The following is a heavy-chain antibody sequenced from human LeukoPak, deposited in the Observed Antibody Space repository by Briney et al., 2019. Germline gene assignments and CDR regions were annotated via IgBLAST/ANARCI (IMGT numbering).Heavy chain of an antibody. Sequence: GESLKISCKGSGYSFTSYWIGWVRQMPGKGLEWMGIIYPGDSDTRYSPSFQGQVTISADKSISTAYLQWSSLKASDTSMYYCASSSLYSGYDYYAFDIWGQGTMVTVSS. D-gene: IGHD5-12*01. CDR2: IYPGDSDT. CDR3: ASSSLYSGYDYYAFDI. J-gene: IGHJ3*02. CDR1: GYSFTSYW. V-gene: IGHV5-51*01.